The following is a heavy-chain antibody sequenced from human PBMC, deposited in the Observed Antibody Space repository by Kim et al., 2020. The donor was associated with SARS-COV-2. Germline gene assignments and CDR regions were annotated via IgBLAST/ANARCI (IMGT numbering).Heavy chain of an antibody. CDR2: RTI. J-gene: IGHJ3*02. Sequence: RTITSADSVNGRFTISRDHAKNSLYLQMNSLRDEDTAVYYCARDPGAFDIWGQGTMVTVSS. V-gene: IGHV3-48*02. CDR3: ARDPGAFDI.